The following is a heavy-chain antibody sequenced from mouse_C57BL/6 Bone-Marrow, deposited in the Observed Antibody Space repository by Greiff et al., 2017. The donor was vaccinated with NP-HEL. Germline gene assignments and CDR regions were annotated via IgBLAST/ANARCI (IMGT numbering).Heavy chain of an antibody. Sequence: VQLQQPGAELVMPGASVKLSCKASGYTFTSYWMHWVKQRPGQGLEWIGEIDPSDSYTNYNQKFKGKSTLTVDKSSSTAYMQLSSLTSEDSAVYYCALMYDVYRAWFAYWGQGTLVTVSA. CDR1: GYTFTSYW. D-gene: IGHD2-3*01. J-gene: IGHJ3*01. V-gene: IGHV1-69*01. CDR3: ALMYDVYRAWFAY. CDR2: IDPSDSYT.